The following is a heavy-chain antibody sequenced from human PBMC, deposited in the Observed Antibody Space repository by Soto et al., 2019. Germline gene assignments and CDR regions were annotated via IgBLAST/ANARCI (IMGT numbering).Heavy chain of an antibody. D-gene: IGHD6-13*01. J-gene: IGHJ4*02. Sequence: QVQLVESGGGVVQPGRSLRLSCAASGFTFSSYGMHWVRQAPGKGLEWVAVIWYDGSNKYYADSVKGRFTISRDNSKTTLYLQMNSLRAEDTAVYYCAGWGIAAGDYWGQGTLVTVSS. CDR3: AGWGIAAGDY. V-gene: IGHV3-33*01. CDR1: GFTFSSYG. CDR2: IWYDGSNK.